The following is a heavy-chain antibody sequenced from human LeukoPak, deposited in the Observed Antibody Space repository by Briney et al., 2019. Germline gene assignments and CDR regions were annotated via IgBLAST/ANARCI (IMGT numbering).Heavy chain of an antibody. Sequence: PSETLSLTCTVSGGSISSTSLYWGWIRQPPGKGLEWIGSISYSVGTYYNPSLKSRVTISVDTSKNQFSLKLSSVTAADTAVYYCARQGLRRSPYYYYYYMDVWGKGTTVTTSS. D-gene: IGHD4-17*01. V-gene: IGHV4-39*01. CDR2: ISYSVGT. CDR3: ARQGLRRSPYYYYYYMDV. J-gene: IGHJ6*03. CDR1: GGSISSTSLY.